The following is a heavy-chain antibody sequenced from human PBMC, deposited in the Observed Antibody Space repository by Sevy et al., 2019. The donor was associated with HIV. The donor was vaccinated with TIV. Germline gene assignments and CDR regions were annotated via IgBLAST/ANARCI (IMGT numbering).Heavy chain of an antibody. V-gene: IGHV3-7*03. CDR3: AKDYDDTGYYFDY. D-gene: IGHD3-22*01. CDR2: IKPDGSEK. CDR1: GFTFSSYW. Sequence: GSLRLSCAASGFTFSSYWMSWVRQAPGKGLEWVANIKPDGSEKYYVDSVKGRFTMSRDNAKNSLYLQMDSLRAEDTAIYYCAKDYDDTGYYFDYWGQGTLVTVSS. J-gene: IGHJ4*02.